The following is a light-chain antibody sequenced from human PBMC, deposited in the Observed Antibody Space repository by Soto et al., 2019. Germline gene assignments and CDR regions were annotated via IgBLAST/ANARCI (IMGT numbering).Light chain of an antibody. Sequence: QSVLTQPASVSGSPGQSITISCTGTSSDVGSYNYVAWYQQFPGKTPKLMIYEVRNRPSGVSSRFSGSKSGNTAPLTISGLQAEDEADYYCISYTGSDTSYVFGTGTKVTVL. CDR3: ISYTGSDTSYV. CDR2: EVR. J-gene: IGLJ1*01. V-gene: IGLV2-14*01. CDR1: SSDVGSYNY.